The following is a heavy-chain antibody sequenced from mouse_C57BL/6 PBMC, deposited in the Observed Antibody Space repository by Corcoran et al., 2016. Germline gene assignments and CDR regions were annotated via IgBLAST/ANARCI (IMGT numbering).Heavy chain of an antibody. CDR3: ARPLYYSNYQAWFAY. D-gene: IGHD2-5*01. Sequence: EVQLQQSGTELVKLGASVKISCKASGYTFTDYYMNWVKQSHGKSLEWIGDINPNNGGTSYNQKFKGKATLTVDKSSSTAYMELRSLTSEDSAVYYCARPLYYSNYQAWFAYWGQGTLVTVSA. CDR1: GYTFTDYY. J-gene: IGHJ3*01. V-gene: IGHV1-26*01. CDR2: INPNNGGT.